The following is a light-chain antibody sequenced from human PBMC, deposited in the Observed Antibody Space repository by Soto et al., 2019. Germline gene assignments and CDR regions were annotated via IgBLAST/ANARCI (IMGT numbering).Light chain of an antibody. J-gene: IGKJ1*01. V-gene: IGKV1-5*03. CDR1: QSISSS. CDR3: QQYNSYWT. Sequence: DIQMTQSPSTLSASVGDRVTITCRASQSISSSLAWYQQKPGKAPKVLIYKASSLERGVPSRFSGSGSGTEFTLTISSLKPDDFATYYCQQYNSYWTFGQGTKVEIK. CDR2: KAS.